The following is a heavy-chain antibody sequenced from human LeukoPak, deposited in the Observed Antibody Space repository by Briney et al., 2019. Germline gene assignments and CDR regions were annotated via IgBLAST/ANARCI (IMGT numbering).Heavy chain of an antibody. Sequence: GGSLRLSCAASGFTFSSYWMHWVRQVPGKGLVWVARINNDGRSTSYAESVKGRFTISRDNAKNTLYLQMNSLRAEDTAVFYCARDVWGDRDGFFAYWGQGTLVTVSS. D-gene: IGHD5-24*01. CDR1: GFTFSSYW. V-gene: IGHV3-74*01. CDR3: ARDVWGDRDGFFAY. CDR2: INNDGRST. J-gene: IGHJ4*02.